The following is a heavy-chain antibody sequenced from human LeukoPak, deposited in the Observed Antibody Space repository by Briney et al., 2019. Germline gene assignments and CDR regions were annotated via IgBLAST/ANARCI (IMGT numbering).Heavy chain of an antibody. D-gene: IGHD3-22*01. CDR2: ITSGNTI. V-gene: IGHV3-11*01. Sequence: GGSLRLSCAASGFIFSDYYMSWIRQAPGKGLEWVSYITSGNTIYYADSVKGRFTISRDNAKNSLYLQMNSLRAEDTAVCYCARRSDYYDSSGYYYVNYFDYWGQGTLVTVSS. CDR1: GFIFSDYY. J-gene: IGHJ4*02. CDR3: ARRSDYYDSSGYYYVNYFDY.